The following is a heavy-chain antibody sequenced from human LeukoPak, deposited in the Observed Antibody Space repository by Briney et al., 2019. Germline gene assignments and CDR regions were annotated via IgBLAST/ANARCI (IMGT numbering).Heavy chain of an antibody. V-gene: IGHV1-2*02. CDR2: INPNSGGT. Sequence: GASVKVSCKASGYTFTGYYMHWVRQAPGQGLEWMGWINPNSGGTNYAQKFQGRVTMTRDTSISTTYMELSRLRSDDTAVYYCARNYDVGLGWFDPWGQGTLVTVSS. D-gene: IGHD3-22*01. CDR1: GYTFTGYY. CDR3: ARNYDVGLGWFDP. J-gene: IGHJ5*02.